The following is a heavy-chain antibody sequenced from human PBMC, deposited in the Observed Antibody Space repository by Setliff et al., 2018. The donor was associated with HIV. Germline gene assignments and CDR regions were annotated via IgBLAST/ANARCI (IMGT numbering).Heavy chain of an antibody. J-gene: IGHJ3*02. CDR3: ARERRGDIAAASGAFDI. V-gene: IGHV4-34*01. CDR2: ITHSGST. CDR1: GGSFSDYS. D-gene: IGHD6-13*01. Sequence: SETLSLTCAVYGGSFSDYSCNWIRQTPERGLEWVAEITHSGSTNYNPSLRGRVTMTLGTSKNHFSLNLRSVTAADTAVYYCARERRGDIAAASGAFDIWGQGTMVTVPS.